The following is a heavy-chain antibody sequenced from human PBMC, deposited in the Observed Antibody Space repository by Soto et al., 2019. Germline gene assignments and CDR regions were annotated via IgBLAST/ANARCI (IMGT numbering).Heavy chain of an antibody. CDR2: IYYSGST. CDR3: MLGSGWKDFDY. J-gene: IGHJ4*02. D-gene: IGHD3-22*01. Sequence: PSETLCLTCTVSGGSISGSSYYWGWIRQPPGKGLEWIGNIYYSGSTYYNPSLKSRVTISVDTSKNQFSLKLSSVTAADTAVYYCMLGSGWKDFDYWGQGTQVTVSS. V-gene: IGHV4-39*01. CDR1: GGSISGSSYY.